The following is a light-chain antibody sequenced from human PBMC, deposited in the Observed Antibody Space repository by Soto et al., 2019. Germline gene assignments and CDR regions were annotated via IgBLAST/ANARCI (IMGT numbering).Light chain of an antibody. J-gene: IGKJ1*01. Sequence: EIVLTQSPGTLSLSPGERATLSCRASQSVSSSYLAWYQQKPGQAPRLLIYGASSRSTGIPDRFSGSGSGTDFTLTISRLEPEDVAVYYCQHRRTFGQGTKVEIK. CDR3: QHRRT. V-gene: IGKV3-20*01. CDR2: GAS. CDR1: QSVSSSY.